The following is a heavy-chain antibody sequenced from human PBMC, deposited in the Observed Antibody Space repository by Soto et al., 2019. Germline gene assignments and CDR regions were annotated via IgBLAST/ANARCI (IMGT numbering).Heavy chain of an antibody. V-gene: IGHV3-74*01. J-gene: IGHJ4*02. D-gene: IGHD2-21*01. CDR1: GFTFSSYW. CDR2: INTDGSET. Sequence: EVQLVESGGGLVQPGGSLRLSCAASGFTFSSYWMHWVRQVPGEGLVWVSRINTDGSETNYADSVKGQFTVSRDNAKNTQYLQMNSLRAEDTAVYYCARDGEGYWGQGTLVTVSS. CDR3: ARDGEGY.